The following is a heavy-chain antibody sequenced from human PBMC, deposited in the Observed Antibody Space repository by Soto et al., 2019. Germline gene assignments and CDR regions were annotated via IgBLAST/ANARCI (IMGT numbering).Heavy chain of an antibody. J-gene: IGHJ4*02. CDR2: IYYSGST. CDR3: AREKTTVTTIGRYFDY. Sequence: SETLSLTCTVSGGSISSGDYYWSWIRQPPGKGLEWIGYIYYSGSTYYNPSLKSRVTISVDTSKNQSSLKLSPVTAADTAVYYCAREKTTVTTIGRYFDYWGQGTLVTVSS. V-gene: IGHV4-30-4*01. CDR1: GGSISSGDYY. D-gene: IGHD4-17*01.